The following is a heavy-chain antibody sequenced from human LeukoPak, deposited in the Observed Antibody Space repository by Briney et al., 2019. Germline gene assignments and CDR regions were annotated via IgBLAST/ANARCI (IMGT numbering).Heavy chain of an antibody. V-gene: IGHV1-8*01. CDR3: ARAARRPYSGSYYSAY. Sequence: ASVKVSCKASGYTFTSYDINWVRQATGQGLEWMGWMNPNSGNTGYAQKFQGRVTMTRNTSISTAYTELSSLRSEDTAVYYCARAARRPYSGSYYSAYWGQGTLVTVSS. CDR2: MNPNSGNT. CDR1: GYTFTSYD. D-gene: IGHD1-26*01. J-gene: IGHJ4*02.